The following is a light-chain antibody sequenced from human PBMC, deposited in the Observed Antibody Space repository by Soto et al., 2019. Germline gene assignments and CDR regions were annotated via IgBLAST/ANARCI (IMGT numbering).Light chain of an antibody. V-gene: IGKV1-12*01. Sequence: DIQITQSPSSVSASVGYRVTITCPSSQGISSWLAWYQQKPGKAPKLLIYAASSLQSGVPSRFSGTGSGTDFTLTISSLHPEDFATYHCQQANSFPPNFGGGTKVDIK. CDR2: AAS. CDR3: QQANSFPPN. CDR1: QGISSW. J-gene: IGKJ4*01.